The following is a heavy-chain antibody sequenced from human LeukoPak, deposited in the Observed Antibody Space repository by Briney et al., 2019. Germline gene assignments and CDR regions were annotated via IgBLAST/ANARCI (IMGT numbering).Heavy chain of an antibody. CDR2: ISYDGSHQ. J-gene: IGHJ4*02. D-gene: IGHD6-19*01. V-gene: IGHV3-30*14. CDR3: ARGIATAGPFGYFDY. Sequence: PGGSLRLSCAASGFTFSSYSFHWVRQAPGKGLHWLAIISYDGSHQYYADSVKGRFTISRDISKNTLYLQMNTLRTEDTAVYYCARGIATAGPFGYFDYWGQGSLVTVSS. CDR1: GFTFSSYS.